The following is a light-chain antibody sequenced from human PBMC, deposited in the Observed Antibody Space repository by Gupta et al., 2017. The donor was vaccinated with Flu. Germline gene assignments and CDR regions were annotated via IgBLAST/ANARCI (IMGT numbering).Light chain of an antibody. V-gene: IGLV1-44*01. CDR3: AAWDVSLNGWV. CDR2: SNN. J-gene: IGLJ3*02. Sequence: NIGSNTVNWYQQLPGTAPKLLIYSNNQRPSGVPDRFSGSKSGTSASLAISGLQSEDEADYYCAAWDVSLNGWVFGGGTKLTVL. CDR1: NIGSNT.